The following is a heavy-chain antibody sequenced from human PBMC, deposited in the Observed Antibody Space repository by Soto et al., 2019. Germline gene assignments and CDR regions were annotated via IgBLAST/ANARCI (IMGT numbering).Heavy chain of an antibody. V-gene: IGHV3-30-3*01. J-gene: IGHJ4*02. CDR1: GFTFRTYA. CDR3: ARSYYYESPPVNFDY. CDR2: VSYDGRGQ. D-gene: IGHD3-22*01. Sequence: PGGSLRLSCAVSGFTFRTYAMHWVRQAPGKGLEWLAVVSYDGRGQYYVDSVRGRFTISRDNSNSALYLQMSSLRPEDTAVYYCARSYYYESPPVNFDYWGQGALVTVSS.